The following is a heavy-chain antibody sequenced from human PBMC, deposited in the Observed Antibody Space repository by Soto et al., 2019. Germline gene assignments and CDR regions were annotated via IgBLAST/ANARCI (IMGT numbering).Heavy chain of an antibody. CDR3: STRMIAHFDF. V-gene: IGHV3-23*01. Sequence: ASGGTFSSYAISWVRQAPGKGLEWVSTISDSPTGHTHYADSVRGRFTISRDDSTNTMFLQMDSLRVEDTAVYYCSTRMIAHFDFWGQGTVVTVSS. D-gene: IGHD2-21*01. CDR1: GGTFSSYA. J-gene: IGHJ4*02. CDR2: ISDSPTGHT.